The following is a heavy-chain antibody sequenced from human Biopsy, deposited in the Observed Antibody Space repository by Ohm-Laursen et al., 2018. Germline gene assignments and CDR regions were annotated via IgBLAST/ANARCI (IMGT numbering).Heavy chain of an antibody. Sequence: TLSLTWPVSGGSFTGHYWTWIRQPPGKGLKWIGHISHTGYTSYKSSLKSRVTISLDTSRKHFSLRLTSLAAADTAVYYCARGSNEYGGLYFPHWGQGTLVTVSS. D-gene: IGHD4-23*01. CDR3: ARGSNEYGGLYFPH. J-gene: IGHJ1*01. CDR1: GGSFTGHY. V-gene: IGHV4-59*11. CDR2: ISHTGYT.